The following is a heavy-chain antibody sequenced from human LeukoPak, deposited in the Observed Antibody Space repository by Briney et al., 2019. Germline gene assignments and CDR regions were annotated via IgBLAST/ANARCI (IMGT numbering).Heavy chain of an antibody. CDR3: ARFYTTVTYDY. Sequence: PGGSLRLSCAASGFTFSSYEMNWVRQAPGKGPEWVSYISSSGSTIYYADSVKGRFTISRDNAKNSLYLQMNSLRAEDTAVYYCARFYTTVTYDYWGQGTLVTVSS. J-gene: IGHJ4*02. V-gene: IGHV3-48*03. D-gene: IGHD4-17*01. CDR1: GFTFSSYE. CDR2: ISSSGSTI.